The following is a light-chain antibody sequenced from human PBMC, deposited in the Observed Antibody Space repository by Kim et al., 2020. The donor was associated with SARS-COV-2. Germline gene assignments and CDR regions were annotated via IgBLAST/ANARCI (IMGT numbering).Light chain of an antibody. J-gene: IGLJ3*02. Sequence: GHLITISCTGPSSALGGYLYLSWYQQHPGQAPKLMIHDVSHRPSGVSTRFPGSRSGNTASLTISWLQPEDEADDYCSAYTSISTLVFGGGTQLTVL. CDR1: SSALGGYLY. V-gene: IGLV2-14*03. CDR3: SAYTSISTLV. CDR2: DVS.